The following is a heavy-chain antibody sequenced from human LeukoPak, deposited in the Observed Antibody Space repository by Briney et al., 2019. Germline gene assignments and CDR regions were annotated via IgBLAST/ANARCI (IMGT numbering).Heavy chain of an antibody. V-gene: IGHV3-30-3*01. CDR3: ARYGRDYYDSSGLDY. CDR2: ISYDGSNK. D-gene: IGHD3-22*01. Sequence: PGGSLRLSCAASGFTFSSYAMHWVRQAPGKGLEWVAVISYDGSNKYYADSVKGRFTISRDNSKSTLYLQMNSLRAEDTAVYYCARYGRDYYDSSGLDYWGQGTLVTVSS. J-gene: IGHJ4*02. CDR1: GFTFSSYA.